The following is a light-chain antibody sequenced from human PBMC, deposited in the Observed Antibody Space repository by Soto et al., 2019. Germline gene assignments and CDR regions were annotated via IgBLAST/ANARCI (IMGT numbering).Light chain of an antibody. Sequence: QAVVTQSPSASASLGASVKLTCTLNSGHSSYAIAWHQQQPEKGPRYLMKLNSDGSHSKGDGIPDRFSGSSSGAERYLTISSLQSEDEADYYCQTWGTGIRWVFGGGTKLTVL. V-gene: IGLV4-69*02. CDR2: LNSDGSH. CDR3: QTWGTGIRWV. CDR1: SGHSSYA. J-gene: IGLJ3*02.